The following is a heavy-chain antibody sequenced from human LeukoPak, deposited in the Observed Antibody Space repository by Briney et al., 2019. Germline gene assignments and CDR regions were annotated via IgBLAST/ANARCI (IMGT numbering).Heavy chain of an antibody. D-gene: IGHD6-13*01. V-gene: IGHV3-23*01. CDR2: ISGSGGST. CDR3: AKDHSSSWYGGYYFDY. J-gene: IGHJ4*02. Sequence: GGSLRLSCAASGFAFSSYAMSWVRQAPGKGLEWVSAISGSGGSTYYADSVKGRFTTSRDNSKNTLYLQMNSLRAEDTAVYYCAKDHSSSWYGGYYFDYWGQGTLVTVSS. CDR1: GFAFSSYA.